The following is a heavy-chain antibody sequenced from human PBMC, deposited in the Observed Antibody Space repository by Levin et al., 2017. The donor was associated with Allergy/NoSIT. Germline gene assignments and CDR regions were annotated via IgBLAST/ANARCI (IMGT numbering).Heavy chain of an antibody. CDR1: GDSLTSKTYY. CDR3: TRRGDY. V-gene: IGHV4-39*01. Sequence: SETLSLTCTVSGDSLTSKTYYWDWIRQPPGKGLEWIGAIYYSGNTYYNPSLKNRVTISLDTSKNQLSLKLSFVTAADTAVYYCTRRGDYWGQGTLVTVSS. J-gene: IGHJ4*02. CDR2: IYYSGNT.